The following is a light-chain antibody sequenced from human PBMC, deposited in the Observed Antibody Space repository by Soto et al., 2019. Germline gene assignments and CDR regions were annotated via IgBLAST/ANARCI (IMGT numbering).Light chain of an antibody. V-gene: IGLV2-14*01. CDR1: SSDVGAYNF. J-gene: IGLJ2*01. CDR3: SSYAGSATLV. Sequence: QSALTQPASVSGSPGQSITISCTGSSSDVGAYNFVSWYQQCPGKAPTLIVYEVSNRPSGVSNRFSGSKSGNTASLTISGLQPEDEADYHCSSYAGSATLVFGGGTQLTVL. CDR2: EVS.